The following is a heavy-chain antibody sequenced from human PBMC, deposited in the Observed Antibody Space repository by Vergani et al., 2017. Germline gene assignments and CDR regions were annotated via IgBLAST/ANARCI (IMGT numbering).Heavy chain of an antibody. J-gene: IGHJ4*02. CDR2: ISYDGSNK. D-gene: IGHD2-21*02. Sequence: QVQLVESGGGVVQPGRSLRLSCAASGFTFSSYAMHWVRQAPGKGLEWVAVISYDGSNKYYADSVKGRFTICRDNSKDTLYLQMNSLGAEDTAVYYCARSNIVVVTAAFLDFDYWGQGTLVTVSS. CDR1: GFTFSSYA. V-gene: IGHV3-30-3*01. CDR3: ARSNIVVVTAAFLDFDY.